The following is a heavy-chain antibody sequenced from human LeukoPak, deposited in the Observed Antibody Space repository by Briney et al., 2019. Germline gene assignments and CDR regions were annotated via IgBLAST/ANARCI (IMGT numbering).Heavy chain of an antibody. CDR3: GRDKMFRGVSYNYGLDV. V-gene: IGHV3-74*01. J-gene: IGHJ6*02. CDR1: GFTFSSYW. Sequence: PGGSLRLSCAASGFTFSSYWLHWVRQAPGKGLVWVSRINSDGSSTSYADSVRGRFTISRDNVKNTLYLQMSSLRVDDTAVYYCGRDKMFRGVSYNYGLDVWGQGTTVTVSS. D-gene: IGHD3-10*01. CDR2: INSDGSST.